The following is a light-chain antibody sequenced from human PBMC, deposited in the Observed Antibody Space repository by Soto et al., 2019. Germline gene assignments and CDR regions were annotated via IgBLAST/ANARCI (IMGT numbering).Light chain of an antibody. CDR2: DVN. V-gene: IGLV2-14*03. CDR3: SSYTGSSTLV. Sequence: QSALAQPASVSGSPEQSITISCTGTSSDVGYYNYVSWYQQHPGKAPKLMTYDVNNRPSGVSNRFSGSKSGNTASLTISGLQAEDEADYYCSSYTGSSTLVFGGGTKVTVL. J-gene: IGLJ2*01. CDR1: SSDVGYYNY.